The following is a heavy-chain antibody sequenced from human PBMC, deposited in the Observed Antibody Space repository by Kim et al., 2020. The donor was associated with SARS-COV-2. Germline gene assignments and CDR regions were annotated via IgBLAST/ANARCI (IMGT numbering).Heavy chain of an antibody. CDR1: GDSISSGGYY. CDR3: ARVAGTDYGDYEQWDYFDY. D-gene: IGHD4-17*01. J-gene: IGHJ4*02. CDR2: IYNSGSA. Sequence: SETLSLTCTVSGDSISSGGYYWSWIRQHPGKGLEWIGFIYNSGSAYYNPSLKSRVSISVDTSKNQFSLKVNSVTAADTAIYYCARVAGTDYGDYEQWDYFDYWGQGTLVTVSS. V-gene: IGHV4-31*03.